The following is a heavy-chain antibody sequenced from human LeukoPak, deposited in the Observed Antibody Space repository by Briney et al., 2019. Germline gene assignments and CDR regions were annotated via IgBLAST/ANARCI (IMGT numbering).Heavy chain of an antibody. CDR1: GGTFSSYA. D-gene: IGHD6-6*01. Sequence: SVKVSCKASGGTFSSYAISWVRQAPGQGLEWMGGIIPIFGTANYAQKFQGRVTITTDESTSTAYMELSSLRSEDTAVYYCARVRSSSGNYYYYMDVWGKGTTVTVSS. CDR2: IIPIFGTA. J-gene: IGHJ6*03. V-gene: IGHV1-69*05. CDR3: ARVRSSSGNYYYYMDV.